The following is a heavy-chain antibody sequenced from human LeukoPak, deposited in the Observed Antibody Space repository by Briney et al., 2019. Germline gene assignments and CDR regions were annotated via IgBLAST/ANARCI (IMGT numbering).Heavy chain of an antibody. CDR3: ATYVLGDAFDI. J-gene: IGHJ3*02. CDR2: IWYVGSNK. Sequence: GGSLRLYGAASGLTFSLYGLHWAGPAQGQGLEWVALIWYVGSNKYYADSVKGRFTISRDHSKNLLDMEMNTPRAEDTAVYYCATYVLGDAFDIWGQGTRVTVSS. V-gene: IGHV3-33*01. D-gene: IGHD3-3*02. CDR1: GLTFSLYG.